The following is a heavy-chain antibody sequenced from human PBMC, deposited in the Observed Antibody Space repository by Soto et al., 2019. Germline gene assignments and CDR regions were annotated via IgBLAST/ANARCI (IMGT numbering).Heavy chain of an antibody. Sequence: EVQLVESGGGLVQPGRSLRLSCAASGFTVDDYAMHWVRQAPGKGLEWVAGISWNSGSIGYADSVKGRCTISRDNAKNSLYLQMNSLRAEDTALYYCAKDGRELLWFGDLWAYFDYWGPGTLVTVSS. CDR1: GFTVDDYA. D-gene: IGHD3-10*01. CDR2: ISWNSGSI. V-gene: IGHV3-9*01. J-gene: IGHJ4*02. CDR3: AKDGRELLWFGDLWAYFDY.